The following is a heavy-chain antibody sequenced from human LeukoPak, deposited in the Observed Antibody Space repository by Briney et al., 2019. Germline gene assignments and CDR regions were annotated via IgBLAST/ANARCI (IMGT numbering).Heavy chain of an antibody. CDR3: AKDYPPY. J-gene: IGHJ4*02. CDR1: GFTFSSYW. V-gene: IGHV3-74*01. Sequence: GGSLRLSCAASGFTFSSYWMHWVRQAPGKGLVWVSRNSDGKTTTYADSVRGRFTISRDNADNTLYLQMNSLSAEDTALYYCAKDYPPYLGQGTLVTVSA. CDR2: NSDGKTT.